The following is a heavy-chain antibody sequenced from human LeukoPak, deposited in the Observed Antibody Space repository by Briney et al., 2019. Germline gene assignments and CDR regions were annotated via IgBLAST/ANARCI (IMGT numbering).Heavy chain of an antibody. CDR2: IYYSGST. V-gene: IGHV4-59*08. Sequence: IGYIYYSGSTNYTPSLKSRITISVDTSKNQFSLKLSSVTAADTAVYYCARYRSSGSTFDYWGQGTPLTVSS. J-gene: IGHJ4*02. D-gene: IGHD6-19*01. CDR3: ARYRSSGSTFDY.